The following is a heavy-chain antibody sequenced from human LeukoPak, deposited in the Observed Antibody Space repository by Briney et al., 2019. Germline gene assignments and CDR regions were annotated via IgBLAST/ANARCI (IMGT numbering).Heavy chain of an antibody. CDR1: GFTFPRHA. V-gene: IGHV3-23*01. CDR2: SAGSGGST. J-gene: IGHJ4*02. CDR3: AQEHFDTSGYYSRFDN. D-gene: IGHD3-22*01. Sequence: QPGGSLRLSCAASGFTFPRHAMSWVRQAPGEGLEWVASSAGSGGSTHYADSVKGRFTISRDNSQITVFLHMNSLRADDTAVYYCAQEHFDTSGYYSRFDNWGQGILVTVSS.